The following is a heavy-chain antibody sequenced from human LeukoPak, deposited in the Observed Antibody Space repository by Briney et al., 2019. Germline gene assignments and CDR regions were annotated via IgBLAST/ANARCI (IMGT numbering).Heavy chain of an antibody. J-gene: IGHJ3*02. Sequence: GGSLRLSCAASGFTFRSYSMNWVRQTPGKGLEGGSFISTTSSYIDYADSVKGRFTISRDDVENSLDLQMNSLRADDTAVYYCARDPSGSSWVNAFDI. CDR3: ARDPSGSSWVNAFDI. CDR2: ISTTSSYI. V-gene: IGHV3-21*01. D-gene: IGHD6-19*01. CDR1: GFTFRSYS.